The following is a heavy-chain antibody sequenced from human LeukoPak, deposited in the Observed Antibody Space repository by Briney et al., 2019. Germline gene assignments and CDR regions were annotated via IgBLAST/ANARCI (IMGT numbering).Heavy chain of an antibody. CDR3: VKNNGWFHLAQ. D-gene: IGHD6-19*01. J-gene: IGHJ4*02. Sequence: GGSLRLSCAASGFNFRDHWMDWVRQAPGKGLEWVGHIKTDGSETYYLDSLRGRFGISRDNTNNALYLQMNSLRVEDTAVYYCVKNNGWFHLAQWGQGTLVTVSS. CDR1: GFNFRDHW. CDR2: IKTDGSET. V-gene: IGHV3-7*03.